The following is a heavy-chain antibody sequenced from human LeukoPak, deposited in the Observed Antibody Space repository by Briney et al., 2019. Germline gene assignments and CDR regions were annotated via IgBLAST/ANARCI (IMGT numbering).Heavy chain of an antibody. CDR1: GGSMSSYY. V-gene: IGHV4-59*01. Sequence: SGTLSLTCSVSGGSMSSYYWSWIRQSPGKGLEWIGYIYHSGSTDYNSSLKSRVTISEDTSTKQFSLKVSSVTAADTAVYYCARGFLGASFVYWGQGTLVTVSS. CDR3: ARGFLGASFVY. D-gene: IGHD1-26*01. J-gene: IGHJ4*02. CDR2: IYHSGST.